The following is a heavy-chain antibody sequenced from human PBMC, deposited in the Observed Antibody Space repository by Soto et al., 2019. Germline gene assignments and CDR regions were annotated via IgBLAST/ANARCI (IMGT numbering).Heavy chain of an antibody. Sequence: QVQLQESGPGLVKPSETLSLTCTVSGGSISSYYWSWIRQPPGKGLEWIGYIYYSGSTNYNPSLKSRVTISVDTSKNQFSLKLSSVTAADTAVYYCARLNDYGDLGPFDYWGQGALVTVSS. J-gene: IGHJ4*02. CDR2: IYYSGST. V-gene: IGHV4-59*01. D-gene: IGHD4-17*01. CDR3: ARLNDYGDLGPFDY. CDR1: GGSISSYY.